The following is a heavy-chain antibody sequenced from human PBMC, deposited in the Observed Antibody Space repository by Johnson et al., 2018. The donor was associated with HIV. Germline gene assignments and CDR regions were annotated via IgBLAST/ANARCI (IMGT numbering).Heavy chain of an antibody. Sequence: QVQLVESGGGVVQPGRSLRLSCVVSGFTYSSYAMHWVRQAPGKGLEWVAVISYDGSNKYYADSVKGRFTISRDNSKNTVYLQMSSLRAEDTAVYYCAREGAWEPPLDAIDIWGQGTMVTVSS. D-gene: IGHD1-26*01. J-gene: IGHJ3*02. V-gene: IGHV3-30*04. CDR1: GFTYSSYA. CDR3: AREGAWEPPLDAIDI. CDR2: ISYDGSNK.